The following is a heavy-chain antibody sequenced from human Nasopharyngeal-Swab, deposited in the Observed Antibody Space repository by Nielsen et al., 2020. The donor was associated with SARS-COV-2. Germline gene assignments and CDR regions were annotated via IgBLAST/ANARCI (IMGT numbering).Heavy chain of an antibody. CDR1: GFTFSSYS. CDR3: ARDDGQCLNPVYYFDY. V-gene: IGHV3-21*01. CDR2: ISSSSSYI. D-gene: IGHD6-19*01. Sequence: GGSLRLSCAASGFTFSSYSMNWVRQAPGKGLEWVSSISSSSSYIYYADSVKGRFTISRDNAKNSLYLQMNSLRAEDTAVYYCARDDGQCLNPVYYFDYWGQGTLVTVSS. J-gene: IGHJ4*02.